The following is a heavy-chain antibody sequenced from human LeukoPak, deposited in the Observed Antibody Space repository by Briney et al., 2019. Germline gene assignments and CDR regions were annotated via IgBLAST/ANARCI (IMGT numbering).Heavy chain of an antibody. CDR2: IRTKANSDAT. V-gene: IGHV3-73*01. J-gene: IGHJ6*02. D-gene: IGHD3-10*01. CDR3: TRQGSIRGVIIYGMDV. CDR1: GFTFSGSA. Sequence: PGGSLRLSCAASGFTFSGSAMHWVRQASGKGLEWVGRIRTKANSDATAYGASVKGRFTISRDDSKNTAYLRMNSLKTEDTAVYYCTRQGSIRGVIIYGMDVWGQGTTVTVSS.